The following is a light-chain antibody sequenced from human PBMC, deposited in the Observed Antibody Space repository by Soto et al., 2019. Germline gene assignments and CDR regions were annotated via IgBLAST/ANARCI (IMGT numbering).Light chain of an antibody. V-gene: IGKV3-15*01. Sequence: VMTQSPATLSVSPGERATLSCRASQSLRSSLAWYQQKPVQAPRLLIYGASTRATGIPARFSGSGSGTEFTLTISSLQSEDFAVYFCQQYNIWPQTFGQGTKVEIK. J-gene: IGKJ1*01. CDR3: QQYNIWPQT. CDR1: QSLRSS. CDR2: GAS.